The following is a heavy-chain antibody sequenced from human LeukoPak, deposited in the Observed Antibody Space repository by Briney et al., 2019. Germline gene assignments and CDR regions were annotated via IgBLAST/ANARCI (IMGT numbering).Heavy chain of an antibody. CDR3: ARQVRNAIVVVPAAHDWFDP. Sequence: SETLSLTCTVSGGSISSYYWSWIRQPPGKGLEWIGYIYYSGSTNYNPPLKSRVTISVDTSKNQFSLKLSSVTAADTAVYYCARQVRNAIVVVPAAHDWFDPWGQGTLVTVSS. CDR1: GGSISSYY. J-gene: IGHJ5*02. CDR2: IYYSGST. D-gene: IGHD2-2*01. V-gene: IGHV4-59*08.